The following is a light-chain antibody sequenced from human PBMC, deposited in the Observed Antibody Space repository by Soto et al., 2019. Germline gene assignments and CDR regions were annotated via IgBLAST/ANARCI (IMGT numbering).Light chain of an antibody. J-gene: IGLJ1*01. V-gene: IGLV2-14*01. CDR3: SSHTSGSTRV. CDR2: EVT. Sequence: QSVLTQPASVSGSPGQSIAISCTGTSSDVGGYDYVSWYQQQPDKAPKLMFYEVTKRPSGASNRFSGSKSGNTASLTISGLQAEDEADYYCSSHTSGSTRVFGTGTKVTVL. CDR1: SSDVGGYDY.